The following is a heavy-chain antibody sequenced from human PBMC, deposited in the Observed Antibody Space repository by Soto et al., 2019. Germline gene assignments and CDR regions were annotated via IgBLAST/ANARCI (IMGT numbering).Heavy chain of an antibody. D-gene: IGHD1-26*01. CDR3: ARDTDRHLSLGSWFDP. CDR2: ISYDGSNK. Sequence: QVQLVESGGGVVQPGRSLRLSCAASGFTFSSYAMHWVRQAPGKGLEWVAVISYDGSNKYYADSVKGRFTISGDNSKNTLYLQMNSLRAEDTAVYYCARDTDRHLSLGSWFDPWGQGTLVTVSS. V-gene: IGHV3-30-3*01. CDR1: GFTFSSYA. J-gene: IGHJ5*02.